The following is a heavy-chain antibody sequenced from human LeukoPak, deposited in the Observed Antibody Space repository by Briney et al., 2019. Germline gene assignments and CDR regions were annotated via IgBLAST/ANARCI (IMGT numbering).Heavy chain of an antibody. Sequence: GGSLRLSCAASGFTFSDYYMSWIRQAPGKGLEWVSYISSSGSTIYYADSVKGRFTISRDNAKNSLYLQMNSLRVEDTAVYYCARVQRGYFRYYYYYGMDVWGQGTTVTVSS. D-gene: IGHD5-12*01. CDR2: ISSSGSTI. CDR3: ARVQRGYFRYYYYYGMDV. CDR1: GFTFSDYY. V-gene: IGHV3-11*04. J-gene: IGHJ6*02.